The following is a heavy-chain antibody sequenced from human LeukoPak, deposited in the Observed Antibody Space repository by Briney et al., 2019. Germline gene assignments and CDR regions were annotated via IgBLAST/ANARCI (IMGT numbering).Heavy chain of an antibody. D-gene: IGHD4-17*01. Sequence: APVKVSCKASGYTFTGYYMHWVRQAPGQGLEWMGWINPNSGGTNYAQKFQGRVTMTRDTSISTAYMELSRLRSDDTAVYYCARVDYGDYVADYWGQGTLVTVSS. V-gene: IGHV1-2*02. J-gene: IGHJ4*02. CDR1: GYTFTGYY. CDR2: INPNSGGT. CDR3: ARVDYGDYVADY.